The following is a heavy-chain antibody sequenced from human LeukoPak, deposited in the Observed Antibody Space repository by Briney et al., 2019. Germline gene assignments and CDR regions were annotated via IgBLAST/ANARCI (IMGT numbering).Heavy chain of an antibody. CDR2: INRSGST. V-gene: IGHV4-34*01. J-gene: IGHJ4*02. Sequence: PSETLSLTCAVYGGSFSGYYWSWIRQPPGKGLEWIGEINRSGSTNYNPSLKSRVTISVDTSKNQFSLKLSSVTAADTAVYYCARIAARRHFDYWGQGTLVTVSS. CDR3: ARIAARRHFDY. CDR1: GGSFSGYY. D-gene: IGHD6-6*01.